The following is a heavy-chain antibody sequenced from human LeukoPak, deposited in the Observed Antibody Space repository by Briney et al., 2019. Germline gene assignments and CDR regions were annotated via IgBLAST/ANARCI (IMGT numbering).Heavy chain of an antibody. J-gene: IGHJ4*02. CDR2: IKQDGSER. CDR3: ARGGTRGYSPVDY. D-gene: IGHD5-18*01. Sequence: GGSLRLSCAASGFTFSSFWMNWVRQAPGKGLEWVANIKQDGSERNYVDSVKGRSTISRDNVKNSLFLQMNSLRVEDTAVYYCARGGTRGYSPVDYWGQGILVTVSS. V-gene: IGHV3-7*03. CDR1: GFTFSSFW.